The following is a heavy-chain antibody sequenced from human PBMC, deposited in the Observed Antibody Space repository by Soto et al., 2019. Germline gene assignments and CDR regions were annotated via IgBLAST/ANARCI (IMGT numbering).Heavy chain of an antibody. CDR3: ARGNVYYGSGSYGGAYDWFDP. D-gene: IGHD3-10*01. CDR1: GGSFSGYY. CDR2: INHSGST. V-gene: IGHV4-34*01. J-gene: IGHJ5*02. Sequence: SETLSLTCAVYGGSFSGYYWSWIRQPPGKGLEWIAKINHSGSTNYNPSLKSRVTISVDTSKNQLSLKLRSVTAADTAVYYCARGNVYYGSGSYGGAYDWFDPWGQGTLVTVSS.